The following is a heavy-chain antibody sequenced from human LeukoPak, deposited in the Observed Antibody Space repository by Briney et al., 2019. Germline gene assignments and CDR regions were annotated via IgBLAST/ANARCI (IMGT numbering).Heavy chain of an antibody. J-gene: IGHJ4*02. CDR2: IIPIFGTA. CDR1: GGTFSSYA. CDR3: ARDLDSYGTFDY. V-gene: IGHV1-69*05. Sequence: SVKVSCKASGGTFSSYAISWVRQAPGQGLEWMGRIIPIFGTANYAQKFQGRVTITTDESTSTAYMGLSSLRSEDTAVYYCARDLDSYGTFDYWGQGTLVTVSS. D-gene: IGHD5-18*01.